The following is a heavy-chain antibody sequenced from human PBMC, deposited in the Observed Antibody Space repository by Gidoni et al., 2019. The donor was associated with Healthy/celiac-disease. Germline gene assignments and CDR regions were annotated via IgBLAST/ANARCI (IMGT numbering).Heavy chain of an antibody. V-gene: IGHV1-46*01. CDR1: GYMFTRYH. Sequence: QVPLVQSGAEVQKPGALGRVPCKASGYMFTRYHMHWVRQAPGHGLEGIGQINPSGGSTNYAQKYQRSVTMTRDTSTNTVYMELCSLRSEATAVYCCAKDGATFGAHRYYCYCMDVWGKGTTVTVSS. CDR3: AKDGATFGAHRYYCYCMDV. CDR2: INPSGGST. D-gene: IGHD1-26*01. J-gene: IGHJ6*03.